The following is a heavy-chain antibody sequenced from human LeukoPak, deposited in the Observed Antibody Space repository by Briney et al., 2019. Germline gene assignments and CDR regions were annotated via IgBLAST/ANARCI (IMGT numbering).Heavy chain of an antibody. Sequence: SETLSLTCTVSGGSISSSSYYWGWIRQPPGKGLEWIGSIYYSGSTYYNPSLKSRVTISGDTSKNQFSLKLSSVTAADTAVYYCASTYDSSDYPHDYWGQGTLVTVSS. CDR1: GGSISSSSYY. CDR3: ASTYDSSDYPHDY. V-gene: IGHV4-39*07. D-gene: IGHD3-22*01. CDR2: IYYSGST. J-gene: IGHJ4*02.